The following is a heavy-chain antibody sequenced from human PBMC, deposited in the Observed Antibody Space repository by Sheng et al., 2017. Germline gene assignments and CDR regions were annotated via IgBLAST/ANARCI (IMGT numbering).Heavy chain of an antibody. Sequence: QVQLQESGPGLVRPSETVSLTCTVSGGSIGTHYWSWLRQPPGKGLEWVGYISYSGDTNYNPSLRSRITISLDTPKKQFSLRLGSMTAADTAVYFCARYGDYWFFDLWGRGTWSLSPQ. CDR1: GGSIGTHY. J-gene: IGHJ2*01. V-gene: IGHV4-59*11. D-gene: IGHD2-21*01. CDR2: ISYSGDT. CDR3: ARYGDYWFFDL.